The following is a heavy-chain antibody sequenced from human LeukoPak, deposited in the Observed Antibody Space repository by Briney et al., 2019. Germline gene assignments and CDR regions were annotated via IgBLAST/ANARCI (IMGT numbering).Heavy chain of an antibody. CDR3: AIDGYKVCNY. V-gene: IGHV1-18*01. Sequence: ASGKLSFNCSGSTFTSNSICWVRHGHGPGHEGVGWIRAYNGNTNYAQKLQGRVTMTTDTSTSTACMELRSLRSDDTAVYYCAIDGYKVCNYWGQGTLVTVSS. CDR1: GSTFTSNS. D-gene: IGHD5-24*01. CDR2: IRAYNGNT. J-gene: IGHJ4*02.